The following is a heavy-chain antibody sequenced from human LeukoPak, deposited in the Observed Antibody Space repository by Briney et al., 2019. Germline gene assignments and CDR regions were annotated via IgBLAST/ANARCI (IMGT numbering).Heavy chain of an antibody. CDR2: ISYDGSNK. V-gene: IGHV3-30-3*01. CDR1: GFTFSSYA. D-gene: IGHD6-13*01. J-gene: IGHJ6*02. CDR3: ARDLGSSWYEGLYSMDV. Sequence: GGSLRLSCAASGFTFSSYAMHWVRQAPGKGLEWVAVISYDGSNKYYADSVKGRFTISRDNSKNTLYLQMNSLRAEDTAVYYCARDLGSSWYEGLYSMDVWGQGTTVTVSS.